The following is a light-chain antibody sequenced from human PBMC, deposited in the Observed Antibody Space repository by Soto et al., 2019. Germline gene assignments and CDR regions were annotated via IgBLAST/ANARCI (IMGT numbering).Light chain of an antibody. CDR2: GAS. CDR3: QQYNNWPLT. J-gene: IGKJ4*01. CDR1: QSVSSN. V-gene: IGKV3-15*01. Sequence: EIVMTQSPGTLSVPPGERATLSCRTSQSVSSNLAWYQQKPGQGPRLLIYGASTRATGIPARFSGSGSGTEFTLTISSLQSEDFAVYFCQQYNNWPLTFGGGTKVEIK.